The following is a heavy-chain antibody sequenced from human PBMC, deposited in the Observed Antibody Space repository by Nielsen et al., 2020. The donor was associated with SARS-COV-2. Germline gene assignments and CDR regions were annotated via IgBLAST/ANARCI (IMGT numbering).Heavy chain of an antibody. Sequence: GGSLRLSCAASGFTFDDYAMHWVRQAPGQGLEWVSGISWNSGSIGYADSVKGRFTISRDNAKNSLYLQMNSLRAEDTALYYCAKASSGSFDYWGQGTLVTVSS. D-gene: IGHD6-19*01. CDR1: GFTFDDYA. V-gene: IGHV3-9*01. CDR2: ISWNSGSI. J-gene: IGHJ4*02. CDR3: AKASSGSFDY.